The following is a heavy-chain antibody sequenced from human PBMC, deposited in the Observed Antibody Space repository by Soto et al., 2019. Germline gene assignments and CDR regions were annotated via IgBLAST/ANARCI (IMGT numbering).Heavy chain of an antibody. CDR3: AKIPFITMIVVATPPWFDP. CDR2: ISYDGSNK. Sequence: GGSLRLSCAASGFTFSSYGMHWVRQAPGKGLEWVAVISYDGSNKYYADPVKGRFTISRDNSKNTLYLQMNSLRAEDTAVYYCAKIPFITMIVVATPPWFDPWGQGTLVTVSS. CDR1: GFTFSSYG. J-gene: IGHJ5*02. V-gene: IGHV3-30*18. D-gene: IGHD3-22*01.